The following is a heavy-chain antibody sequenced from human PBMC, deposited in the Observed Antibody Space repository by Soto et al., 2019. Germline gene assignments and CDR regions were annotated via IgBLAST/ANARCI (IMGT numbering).Heavy chain of an antibody. CDR2: IYSGGST. CDR3: ARATRMIRSYGMDV. D-gene: IGHD3-22*01. CDR1: GFTVSSNY. J-gene: IGHJ6*02. Sequence: EVQLVESGGGLIQPGGFLRLSCAASGFTVSSNYMSWVRQAPGKGLEWVSVIYSGGSTYYADSVKGRFTISRDNSKNTLYLQMNSLRAEDTAVYYCARATRMIRSYGMDVWGQGTTVTVSS. V-gene: IGHV3-53*01.